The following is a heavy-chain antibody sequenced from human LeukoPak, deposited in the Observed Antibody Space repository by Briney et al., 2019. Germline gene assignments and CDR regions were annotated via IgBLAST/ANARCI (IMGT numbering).Heavy chain of an antibody. Sequence: GGSLRLSCAASGFTVSNNYMSWVRQAPGKGLEWVSLIYSGGGKYSADSVKGRFTISSNISKNTLFLQLNSLRAEDAAVYYCARDRSNYLGGYYYYGMDGSGQGTTVTVSS. CDR1: GFTVSNNY. V-gene: IGHV3-53*01. CDR3: ARDRSNYLGGYYYYGMDG. D-gene: IGHD4-11*01. J-gene: IGHJ6*02. CDR2: IYSGGGK.